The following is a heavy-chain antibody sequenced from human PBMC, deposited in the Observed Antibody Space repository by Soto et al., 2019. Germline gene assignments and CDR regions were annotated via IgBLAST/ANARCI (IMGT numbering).Heavy chain of an antibody. D-gene: IGHD2-15*01. V-gene: IGHV4-30-4*02. J-gene: IGHJ5*02. CDR3: VRGGIAGHWFDP. CDR1: RAFINSGGFY. CDR2: IFHSGST. Sequence: SDTLSLTCSVSRAFINSGGFYYSWIRQPPGKGLEWLGYIFHSGSTLYNPSLRGRLTLSADTSRNQLSLYLTSVTAADTAVYYCVRGGIAGHWFDPWGQGILVTVS.